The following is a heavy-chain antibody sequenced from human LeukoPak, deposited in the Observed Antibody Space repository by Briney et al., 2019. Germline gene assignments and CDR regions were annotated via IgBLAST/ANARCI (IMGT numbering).Heavy chain of an antibody. V-gene: IGHV5-51*01. D-gene: IGHD6-13*01. J-gene: IGHJ4*02. CDR1: GYDVTNNW. CDR3: ASGIAEAAVTKFDY. Sequence: GESLKISCTGSGYDVTNNWIGWVRQMPGKGLEWMGIIYPGDSDTRYSPSFQGQVTISADKSVSTAYLQWSSLKASDTAMYYCASGIAEAAVTKFDYWGQGTLVTVSS. CDR2: IYPGDSDT.